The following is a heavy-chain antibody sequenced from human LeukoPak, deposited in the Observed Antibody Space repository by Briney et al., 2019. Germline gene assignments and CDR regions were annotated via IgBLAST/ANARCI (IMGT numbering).Heavy chain of an antibody. CDR2: IYWDDDK. D-gene: IGHD5-24*01. Sequence: SGPTLVNPTQTLTLTCSFSGFSLSHSGVGVGWIRQPPGKALEWLALIYWDDDKRYSPSLKSRLTITKDTSKNQVVLTMTNMDPVDTATYYCAHSGDGYNLAPYYFDYGGQGTLGTVSS. CDR3: AHSGDGYNLAPYYFDY. V-gene: IGHV2-5*02. J-gene: IGHJ4*02. CDR1: GFSLSHSGVG.